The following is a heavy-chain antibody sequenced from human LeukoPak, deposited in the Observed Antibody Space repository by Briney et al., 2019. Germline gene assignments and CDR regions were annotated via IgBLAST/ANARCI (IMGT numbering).Heavy chain of an antibody. CDR1: GYTLTELS. CDR2: FDPEDGET. V-gene: IGHV1-24*01. D-gene: IGHD2-2*02. J-gene: IGHJ4*02. CDR3: ARLVVVVPAAIQEDY. Sequence: ASVKVSCKVSGYTLTELSMHWVRQAPGKGLEWMGGFDPEDGETIYAQKFQGRVTMTEDTSTDTAYMELSSLRSDDTAVYYCARLVVVVPAAIQEDYWGQGTLVTVSS.